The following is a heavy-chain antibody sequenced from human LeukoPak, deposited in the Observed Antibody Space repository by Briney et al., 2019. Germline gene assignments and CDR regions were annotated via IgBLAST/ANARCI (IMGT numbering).Heavy chain of an antibody. Sequence: YDGNDEEYAESVKGRFTISRDNSKNTLYLQMNSLRAEDTAVYYCANGEQWSLDYWGQGTLVTVSS. CDR2: YDGNDE. J-gene: IGHJ4*02. V-gene: IGHV3-30*01. D-gene: IGHD6-19*01. CDR3: ANGEQWSLDY.